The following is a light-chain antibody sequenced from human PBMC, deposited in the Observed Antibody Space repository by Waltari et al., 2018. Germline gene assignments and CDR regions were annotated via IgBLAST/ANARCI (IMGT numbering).Light chain of an antibody. V-gene: IGLV2-8*01. CDR2: ELS. CDR1: GSDVGKYDY. Sequence: QSALTQPPAASGSPGQSVPISCTGTGSDVGKYDYVSWYTQHPAKAPKLMIYELSKRPSGVPDRFSGSKSGNTASLTVSGLQAEDEADYYCSSYAGSHYWVFGGGTKLTVL. J-gene: IGLJ3*02. CDR3: SSYAGSHYWV.